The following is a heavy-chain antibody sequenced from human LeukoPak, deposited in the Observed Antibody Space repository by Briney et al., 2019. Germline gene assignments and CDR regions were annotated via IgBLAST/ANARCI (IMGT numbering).Heavy chain of an antibody. CDR1: GFTFTAYH. Sequence: ASVKVSCKASGFTFTAYHMHWVRQAPGQGLEWMGWINPNSGGTNYAQKFQGRVTMTRDTSISTAYMELSRLRSDDTAVYYCAKDRAVATIGGIDYWGQGTLVTASS. D-gene: IGHD5-12*01. J-gene: IGHJ4*02. CDR3: AKDRAVATIGGIDY. V-gene: IGHV1-2*02. CDR2: INPNSGGT.